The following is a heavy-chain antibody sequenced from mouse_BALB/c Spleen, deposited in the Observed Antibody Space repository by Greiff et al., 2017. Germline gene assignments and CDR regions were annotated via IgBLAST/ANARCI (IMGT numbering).Heavy chain of an antibody. CDR2: IDPYYGGT. V-gene: IGHV1-39*01. Sequence: EVQLQQSGPELEKPGASVKISCKASGYSFTGYNMNWVKQSNGKSLEWIGNIDPYYGGTSYNQKFKGKATLTVDKSSSTAYMQLSSLTSEDTAVYYCNAGGLDYSYAMDYWGQGTSVTVSS. CDR3: NAGGLDYSYAMDY. CDR1: GYSFTGYN. J-gene: IGHJ4*01. D-gene: IGHD2-4*01.